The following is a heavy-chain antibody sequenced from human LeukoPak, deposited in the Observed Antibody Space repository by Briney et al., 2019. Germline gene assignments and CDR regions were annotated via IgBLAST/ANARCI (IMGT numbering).Heavy chain of an antibody. CDR3: AREEGNWGDAFDI. D-gene: IGHD7-27*01. Sequence: ASVKVSCKASGYTFTGYYMHWVRQAPGQGREWMGWISGSNGNTNYAQKLQGRVTMTTDTSTSTAYMELRSLRPDDTAVYYCAREEGNWGDAFDIWGQGTMVAVSS. CDR2: ISGSNGNT. J-gene: IGHJ3*02. CDR1: GYTFTGYY. V-gene: IGHV1-18*04.